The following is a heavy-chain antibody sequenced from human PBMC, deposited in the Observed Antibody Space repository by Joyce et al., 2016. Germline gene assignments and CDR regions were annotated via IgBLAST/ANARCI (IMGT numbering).Heavy chain of an antibody. CDR2: ISYDGHNK. V-gene: IGHV3-30*04. Sequence: QEQLEESGGGVVQPGTFLRLSCTASGSIFSGYAMKWVRQAPGKGLEWVAIISYDGHNKFYADAVRGRFTISRDNYKNTLFLQMNSLTIEDAGVYYCARRSGIPAGRRPGAFDMWGQGTVVTVSS. D-gene: IGHD6-13*01. J-gene: IGHJ3*02. CDR3: ARRSGIPAGRRPGAFDM. CDR1: GSIFSGYA.